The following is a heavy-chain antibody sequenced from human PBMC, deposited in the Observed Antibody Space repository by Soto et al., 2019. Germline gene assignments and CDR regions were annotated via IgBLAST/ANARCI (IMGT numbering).Heavy chain of an antibody. V-gene: IGHV3-7*01. D-gene: IGHD3-10*01. Sequence: EVQLVESGGGLVHPGGSLRLSCAASGFTFSNYWMSWVRQAPGKGLEWVANINEDGSRTYNVDSVKGRFTISRDNAKHSLYLQLNSLRAEDTALYYCARDPFGGAFDVWGQGTMVTVSS. CDR3: ARDPFGGAFDV. CDR1: GFTFSNYW. CDR2: INEDGSRT. J-gene: IGHJ3*01.